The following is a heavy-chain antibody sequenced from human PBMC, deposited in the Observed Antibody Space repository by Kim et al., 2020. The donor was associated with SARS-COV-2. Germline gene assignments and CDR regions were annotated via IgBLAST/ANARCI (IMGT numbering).Heavy chain of an antibody. CDR2: ISSSGNTI. CDR1: GFTFSDYY. J-gene: IGHJ4*02. D-gene: IGHD5-18*01. CDR3: ASVDAAMVFSSSK. V-gene: IGHV3-11*01. Sequence: GGSLRLSCAASGFTFSDYYMTWIRQAPGKGLDWVSYISSSGNTIYYTDSVKGRFTISRDNAKNSLYLQMNSLRAEDTAVYYCASVDAAMVFSSSKWGQGTLVTVSS.